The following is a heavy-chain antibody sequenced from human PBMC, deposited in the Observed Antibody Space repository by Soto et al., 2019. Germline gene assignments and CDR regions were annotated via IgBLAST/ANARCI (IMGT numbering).Heavy chain of an antibody. CDR3: AGSSRSSGFGYYYGMDV. D-gene: IGHD6-6*01. CDR2: IYHSGST. CDR1: GGSISSSNW. V-gene: IGHV4-4*02. Sequence: SSETLSLTCAVAGGSISSSNWWSWVRQPPGKGLEWIGEIYHSGSTNYNPSLKSRVTISVDKSKNQFSLKLSSVTAADTAVYYCAGSSRSSGFGYYYGMDVWDQGTTGTVSS. J-gene: IGHJ6*02.